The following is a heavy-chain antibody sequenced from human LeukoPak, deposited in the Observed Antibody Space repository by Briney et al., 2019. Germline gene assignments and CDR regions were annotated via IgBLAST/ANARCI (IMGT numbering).Heavy chain of an antibody. D-gene: IGHD3-10*01. CDR3: ARKPGAVDY. CDR2: ISSSGGTI. V-gene: IGHV3-11*04. CDR1: GFTFSDYY. J-gene: IGHJ4*02. Sequence: GGSLRLSCAGSGFTFSDYYMSWLRQAPGKGLEWISYISSSGGTIYYADSAKGRFTISRDNAKNSLYLQMNSLRAEDTAVYYCARKPGAVDYWGQGTLVTVSS.